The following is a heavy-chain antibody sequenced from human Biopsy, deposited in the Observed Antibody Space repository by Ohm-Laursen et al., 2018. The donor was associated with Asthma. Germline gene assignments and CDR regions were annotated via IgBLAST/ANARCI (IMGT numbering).Heavy chain of an antibody. D-gene: IGHD4-17*01. CDR1: GYSLTDLS. J-gene: IGHJ4*02. CDR2: HDHEEGGT. Sequence: GASVKVSCKISGYSLTDLSMHWVRQAPGQGLEWMGGHDHEEGGTVNARRFQGRVTMTEATSTDTAYMELSSLSSDDTAVYYCASDFPKDYVRYNFQFWGQGTLVTVSS. CDR3: ASDFPKDYVRYNFQF. V-gene: IGHV1-24*01.